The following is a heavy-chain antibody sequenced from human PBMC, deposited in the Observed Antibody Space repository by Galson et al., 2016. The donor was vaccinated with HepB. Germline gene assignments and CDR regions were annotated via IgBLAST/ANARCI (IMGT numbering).Heavy chain of an antibody. Sequence: KGLEWVAVIWYDESNKNYADSVKGRFTISRDNSRNTLYLQMNSLRAEDTAVYYCARDTLIRGISNAAFDIWGQGTMVTVSS. J-gene: IGHJ3*02. D-gene: IGHD3-10*01. V-gene: IGHV3-33*01. CDR2: IWYDESNK. CDR3: ARDTLIRGISNAAFDI.